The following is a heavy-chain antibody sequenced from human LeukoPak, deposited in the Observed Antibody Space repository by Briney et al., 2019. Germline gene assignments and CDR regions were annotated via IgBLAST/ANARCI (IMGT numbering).Heavy chain of an antibody. V-gene: IGHV3-23*01. CDR3: AKEMTALTTIDY. CDR2: VSSSGTNT. CDR1: GFTFSTYA. D-gene: IGHD4-17*01. Sequence: GGSLRLSCAASGFTFSTYAMSWVRQAPGKGLECVSAVSSSGTNTYYANVVKGRFTISRDNSKNMLYLQMSGLRAEDTAVYYCAKEMTALTTIDYWGQGTLVTVSS. J-gene: IGHJ4*02.